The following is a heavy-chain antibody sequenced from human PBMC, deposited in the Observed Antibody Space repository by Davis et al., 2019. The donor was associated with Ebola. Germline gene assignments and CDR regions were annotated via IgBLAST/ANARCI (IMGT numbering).Heavy chain of an antibody. D-gene: IGHD6-19*01. CDR3: ARVRWLVLYYFDY. CDR1: GFTFSSYW. J-gene: IGHJ4*02. V-gene: IGHV3-7*03. CDR2: IKQDGSEK. Sequence: GESLKISCAASGFTFSSYWMSWVRQAPGKGLEWVANIKQDGSEKYYVDSVKGRFPISRDNAKNSLYLQMNSLRAEDTAVYYCARVRWLVLYYFDYWGQGTLVTVSS.